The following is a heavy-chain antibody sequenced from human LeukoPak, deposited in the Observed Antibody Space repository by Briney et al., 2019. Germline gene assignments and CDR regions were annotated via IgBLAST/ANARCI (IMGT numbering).Heavy chain of an antibody. J-gene: IGHJ4*02. V-gene: IGHV4-4*02. CDR1: GGSISSSNW. CDR2: IYHSEST. Sequence: SETLSLTCTVSGGSISSSNWWSWVRQPPGKGLEWIGEIYHSESTNYNPSLKSRVTISVDKSKNQFSLKLTSVTAADTAVYYCARSHDILTGYYVFDYWGQGTLVTVSS. CDR3: ARSHDILTGYYVFDY. D-gene: IGHD3-9*01.